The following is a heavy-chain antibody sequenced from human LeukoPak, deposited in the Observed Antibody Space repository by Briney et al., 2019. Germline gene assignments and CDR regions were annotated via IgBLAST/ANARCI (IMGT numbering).Heavy chain of an antibody. CDR1: GYTFTSYY. CDR2: IIPIFGTA. CDR3: ASELTMVRGVPSQFDY. V-gene: IGHV1-69*06. J-gene: IGHJ4*02. Sequence: ASVKVSCKASGYTFTSYYMHWVRQAPGQGLEWMGGIIPIFGTANYAQKFQGRVTITADKSTSTAYMELSSLRSEDTAVYYCASELTMVRGVPSQFDYWGQGTLVTVSS. D-gene: IGHD3-10*01.